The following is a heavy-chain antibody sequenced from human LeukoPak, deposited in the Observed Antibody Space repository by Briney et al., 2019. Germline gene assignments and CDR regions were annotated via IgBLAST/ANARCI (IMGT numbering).Heavy chain of an antibody. CDR3: ASQFLLPFDY. Sequence: SVKVSCKAPGDTFGSYAISWVRQAHGQGLGWMGRTIPILGIAKYAQKFQGRLTITADTSTSTAYRQLTNLRSDDTAVYYCASQFLLPFDYWGRGTLVTVSS. D-gene: IGHD3-22*01. CDR1: GDTFGSYA. J-gene: IGHJ4*02. CDR2: TIPILGIA. V-gene: IGHV1-69*04.